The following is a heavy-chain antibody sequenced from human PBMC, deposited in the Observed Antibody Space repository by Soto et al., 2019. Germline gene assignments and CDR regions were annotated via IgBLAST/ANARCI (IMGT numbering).Heavy chain of an antibody. Sequence: QITLKESGPTLVKPTQPLTLTCTFSGFSLSTSGVGVGWIRQPPGKPLEWLALIYWDDDKLYSPSLKSRLTITKDTTKNQVVLTMTNMDPVDTATYYCAHSISQWFGELSWFDPWCQGTLVTVSS. CDR1: GFSLSTSGVG. CDR2: IYWDDDK. V-gene: IGHV2-5*02. J-gene: IGHJ5*02. CDR3: AHSISQWFGELSWFDP. D-gene: IGHD3-10*01.